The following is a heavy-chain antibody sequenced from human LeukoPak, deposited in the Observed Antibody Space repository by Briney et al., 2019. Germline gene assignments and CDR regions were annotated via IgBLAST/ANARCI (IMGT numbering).Heavy chain of an antibody. CDR1: GGSISSYY. CDR2: IYSSGST. V-gene: IGHV4-4*07. J-gene: IGHJ3*02. CDR3: ARDLQGVELRYDAFDI. Sequence: SETLSLTCTVSGGSISSYYWSWIRQPAGKGLEGIGRIYSSGSTNYIPSLKSRVTLSVDTSKNQFSLKLSPVTAADTAVYYCARDLQGVELRYDAFDIWGQGTMVTVSS. D-gene: IGHD1-7*01.